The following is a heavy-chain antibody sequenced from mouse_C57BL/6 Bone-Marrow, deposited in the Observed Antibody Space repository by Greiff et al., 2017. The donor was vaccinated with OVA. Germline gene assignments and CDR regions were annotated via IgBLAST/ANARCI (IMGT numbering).Heavy chain of an antibody. CDR2: ISGGGGNT. CDR3: ARLSTVVAHFDY. J-gene: IGHJ2*01. CDR1: GFTFSSYT. D-gene: IGHD1-1*01. V-gene: IGHV5-9*01. Sequence: EVMLVESGGGLVKPGGSLKLSCAASGFTFSSYTMFWVRQTPEKRLEWVATISGGGGNTYYPDSVKGRFTISRDNAKNTLYLQMSSLRSEDTALYYCARLSTVVAHFDYWGQGTTLTVSS.